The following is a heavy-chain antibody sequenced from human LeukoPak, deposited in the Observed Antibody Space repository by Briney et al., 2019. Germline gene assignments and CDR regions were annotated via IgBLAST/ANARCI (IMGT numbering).Heavy chain of an antibody. CDR1: GYSFTNYW. CDR2: IYPGDSDT. V-gene: IGHV5-51*01. J-gene: IGHJ6*03. CDR3: ARRQGSMVRGLNNYYYYYMDV. D-gene: IGHD3-10*01. Sequence: GESLKISCKGSGYSFTNYWIGWVRQMPGKGLEWMGIIYPGDSDTRYSPSFQGQVTISVDKSISTAYLQWRSLKASDTAMYYCARRQGSMVRGLNNYYYYYMDVWGKGTTVTVSS.